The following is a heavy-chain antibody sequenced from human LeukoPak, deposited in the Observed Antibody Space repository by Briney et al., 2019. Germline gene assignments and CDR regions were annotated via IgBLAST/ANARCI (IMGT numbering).Heavy chain of an antibody. CDR1: GFTVSSNY. CDR2: IYGGGMT. J-gene: IGHJ4*02. V-gene: IGHV3-53*01. D-gene: IGHD3-10*01. CDR3: AKDKRPYYYGSGSYYHLDY. Sequence: GGSLRLSCAASGFTVSSNYLTWVRQAPGKGLEWVSIIYGGGMTNYAHSVKGRFTISRDNSKNTLYLQMNSLRAEDTAVYYCAKDKRPYYYGSGSYYHLDYWGQGTLVTVSS.